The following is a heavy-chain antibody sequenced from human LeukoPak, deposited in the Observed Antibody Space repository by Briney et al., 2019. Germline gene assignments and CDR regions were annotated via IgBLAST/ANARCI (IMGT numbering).Heavy chain of an antibody. CDR1: DGSISSGSYY. V-gene: IGHV4-61*02. CDR3: ATATGTTFFYYFDY. D-gene: IGHD1-7*01. J-gene: IGHJ4*02. Sequence: SQTLSLTYTVSDGSISSGSYYWSWIRQPAGKGLEWIGRIYTSGSTNYNPSLKSRVTISVDTSKNQFSLKLSSVTAADTAVYYCATATGTTFFYYFDYWGQGTLVTVSS. CDR2: IYTSGST.